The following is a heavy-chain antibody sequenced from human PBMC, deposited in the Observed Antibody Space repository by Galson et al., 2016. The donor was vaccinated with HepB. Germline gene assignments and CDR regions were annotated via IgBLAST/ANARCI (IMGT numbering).Heavy chain of an antibody. CDR2: IWYDGSKK. CDR3: ARDGIPSPQDIGGRLPPPYYYGMDV. Sequence: SLRLSCAASGFTFSNYGMHWVRQAPGKGLEWVALIWYDGSKKYYAESVKGRLTISRDNSKNTLDLQMNSRRAEDTAVYYCARDGIPSPQDIGGRLPPPYYYGMDVWGQGTAVTVSS. J-gene: IGHJ6*02. V-gene: IGHV3-33*01. D-gene: IGHD6-6*01. CDR1: GFTFSNYG.